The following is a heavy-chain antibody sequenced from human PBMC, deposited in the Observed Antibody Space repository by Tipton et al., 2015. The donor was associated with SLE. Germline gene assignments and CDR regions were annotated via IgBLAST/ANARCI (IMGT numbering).Heavy chain of an antibody. Sequence: QLVQSGAEVKKPGASVKVSCKASGYTFTSYDINWVRQATGQGLEWMGWMNPNSGNTGDAQKFQGRVTMTRNTSISTAYMELSSLRSEDTAVYYCAREGTNYYALPYGMDVWGQGTTVTVSS. J-gene: IGHJ6*02. V-gene: IGHV1-8*01. D-gene: IGHD3-10*01. CDR3: AREGTNYYALPYGMDV. CDR2: MNPNSGNT. CDR1: GYTFTSYD.